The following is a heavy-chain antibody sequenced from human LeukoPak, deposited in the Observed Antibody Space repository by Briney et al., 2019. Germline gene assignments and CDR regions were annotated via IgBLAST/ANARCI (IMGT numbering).Heavy chain of an antibody. V-gene: IGHV4-59*01. J-gene: IGHJ5*02. CDR3: ARGGYGDYVDGTLHNWFDP. CDR1: GGSLSSYY. Sequence: SETLSLTRTVSGGSLSSYYCSWIRQPPAKGLEWMGHIYYSGSTNYNPSLKSRVTISVDTSKNQFSLKLSSVTAADTAVYYCARGGYGDYVDGTLHNWFDPWGQGTLVTVSS. D-gene: IGHD4-17*01. CDR2: IYYSGST.